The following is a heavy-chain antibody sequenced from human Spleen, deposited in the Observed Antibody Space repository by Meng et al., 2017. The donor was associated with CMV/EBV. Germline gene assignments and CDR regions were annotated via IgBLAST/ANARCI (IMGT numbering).Heavy chain of an antibody. J-gene: IGHJ6*02. CDR1: GFTFSSYS. D-gene: IGHD6-13*01. CDR2: ISSSSSTI. Sequence: GGSLRLSCAASGFTFSSYSMNWVRQAPGKGLEWVSYISSSSSTIYYADSVKGRFTISRDNAKNSLYLQMNSLRAEDTAVYYCARGGIAAPILDYYYGMDVWGQGTTVTVSS. CDR3: ARGGIAAPILDYYYGMDV. V-gene: IGHV3-48*04.